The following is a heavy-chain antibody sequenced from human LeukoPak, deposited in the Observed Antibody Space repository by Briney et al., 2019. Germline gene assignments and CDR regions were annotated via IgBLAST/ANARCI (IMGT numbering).Heavy chain of an antibody. V-gene: IGHV3-23*01. CDR1: GFTFSSYA. D-gene: IGHD6-19*01. CDR3: AKDRRIAVTGVFDN. Sequence: GGSLRLSCAASGFTFSSYAMNWVRQAPGKGLERVSIISDSGDNTNYADSVKGRFTISRDNSKSTLYLQMNSLRAEDTAIYYCAKDRRIAVTGVFDNWGQGALVTVSS. J-gene: IGHJ4*02. CDR2: ISDSGDNT.